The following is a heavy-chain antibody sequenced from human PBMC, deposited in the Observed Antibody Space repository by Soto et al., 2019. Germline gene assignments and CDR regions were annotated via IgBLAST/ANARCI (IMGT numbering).Heavy chain of an antibody. CDR3: ARLGGFYQSLDS. J-gene: IGHJ5*01. CDR2: INHSGST. D-gene: IGHD3-22*01. Sequence: SETLSLTCAVYGGSFSGYYWSWIRQPPGKGLEWIGEINHSGSTNYNPSLKSRVTISVDTSKNQFSLKLSSVTAADTAVYYCARLGGFYQSLDSWGKGTLVTVSS. CDR1: GGSFSGYY. V-gene: IGHV4-34*01.